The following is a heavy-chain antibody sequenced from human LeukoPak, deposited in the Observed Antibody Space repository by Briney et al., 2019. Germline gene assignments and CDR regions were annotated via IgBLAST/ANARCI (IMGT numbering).Heavy chain of an antibody. J-gene: IGHJ4*02. CDR2: INAGNGNT. D-gene: IGHD2-2*01. V-gene: IGHV1-3*03. CDR1: GYTFTSYA. CDR3: ARRPRYCSSTSCYVLDY. Sequence: ASVKVSCKASGYTFTSYAMHWVRQAPGQRLEWMGWINAGNGNTKYSQEFQGRVTMTRDTSTSTVYMELSSLRSEDTAVYYCARRPRYCSSTSCYVLDYWGQGTLVTVSS.